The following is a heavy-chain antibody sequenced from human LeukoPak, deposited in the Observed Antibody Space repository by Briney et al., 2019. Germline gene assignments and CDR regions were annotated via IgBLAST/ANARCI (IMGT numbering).Heavy chain of an antibody. CDR1: GESVSSNSAA. D-gene: IGHD6-13*01. CDR3: AKEGRGIAAAGFYYYYGMDV. CDR2: TYYRSKWYN. V-gene: IGHV6-1*01. Sequence: SQTLSLTCAISGESVSSNSAAWNWIRQSPSRGLEWLGRTYYRSKWYNDYAVSVKSRITSNPDTSKNQFSLQLNSVTPEDTAVYYCAKEGRGIAAAGFYYYYGMDVWGQGTTVTVSS. J-gene: IGHJ6*02.